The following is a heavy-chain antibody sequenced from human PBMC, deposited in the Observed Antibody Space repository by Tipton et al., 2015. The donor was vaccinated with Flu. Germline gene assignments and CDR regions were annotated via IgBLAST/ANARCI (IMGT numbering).Heavy chain of an antibody. CDR1: GFTFGDHA. CDR3: ARGGGAVAGTGYHVLDV. CDR2: MKSKAFGDTT. J-gene: IGHJ6*02. V-gene: IGHV3-49*04. Sequence: RSLRLSCAVSGFTFGDHAVTWVRQAPGKGLEWVGFMKSKAFGDTTEYAASVKGRFPISRDDSISVAYLQMNRLKIEDTAVYYCARGGGAVAGTGYHVLDVWGQGTTVTVSS. D-gene: IGHD6-19*01.